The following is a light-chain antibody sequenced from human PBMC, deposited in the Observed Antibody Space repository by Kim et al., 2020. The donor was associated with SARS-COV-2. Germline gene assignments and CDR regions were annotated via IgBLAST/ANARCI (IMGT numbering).Light chain of an antibody. CDR1: SSNIGAGYD. CDR2: TYT. V-gene: IGLV1-40*01. Sequence: QSVLTQPPSVSGAPGQRVSVSCTGSSSNIGAGYDVNWYQQLPGAAPKLLIYTYTKRASGVPHRFSGSKSGTSASLVITGLQAEDESDYYYQSYDTSLSAWVFGGGTKLTVL. CDR3: QSYDTSLSAWV. J-gene: IGLJ3*02.